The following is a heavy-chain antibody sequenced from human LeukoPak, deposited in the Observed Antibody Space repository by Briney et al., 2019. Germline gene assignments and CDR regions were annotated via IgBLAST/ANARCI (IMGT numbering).Heavy chain of an antibody. V-gene: IGHV1-3*01. CDR1: GYTFTSYA. Sequence: ASVKVSCKASGYTFTSYAMHWVRQAPGQRLEWMGWINAGNGNTKYSQKFQGRVTITRDTSASTAYMELSSVRSEDTAVYYCARPHNSGWEFDPWGQGTLVTVSS. CDR2: INAGNGNT. J-gene: IGHJ5*02. D-gene: IGHD5-12*01. CDR3: ARPHNSGWEFDP.